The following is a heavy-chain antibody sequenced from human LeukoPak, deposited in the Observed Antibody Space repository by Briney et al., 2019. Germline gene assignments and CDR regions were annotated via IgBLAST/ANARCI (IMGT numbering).Heavy chain of an antibody. J-gene: IGHJ6*04. D-gene: IGHD1-26*01. CDR3: ARTKHAWGYYYYGMDV. CDR1: GGSISSSNW. Sequence: SGTLSLTCAVSGGSISSSNWWSWVRQPPGKGLEWIGEIYHSGSTNYNPSLKSRVTISVDKSKNQFSLKLSSVTAADTAVYYCARTKHAWGYYYYGMDVWGKGTTVTVSS. CDR2: IYHSGST. V-gene: IGHV4-4*02.